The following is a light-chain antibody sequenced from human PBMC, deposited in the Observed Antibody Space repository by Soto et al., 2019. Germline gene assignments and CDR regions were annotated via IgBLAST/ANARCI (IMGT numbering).Light chain of an antibody. CDR1: HSLVYSDGIAY. V-gene: IGKV2-30*01. Sequence: DVVMTQSPLSLPVTLGQPASISCRSSHSLVYSDGIAYLNWFQQRPGQSPRRLIYKVSYRDSGXPXRXXGSGSGTDFTLRISRVEAEDVGVSYCMQGTHWPPYTFGQGTKLEIK. CDR3: MQGTHWPPYT. J-gene: IGKJ2*01. CDR2: KVS.